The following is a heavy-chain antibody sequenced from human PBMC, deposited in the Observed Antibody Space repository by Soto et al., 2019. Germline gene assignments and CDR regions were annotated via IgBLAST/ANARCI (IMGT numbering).Heavy chain of an antibody. CDR2: ISYDGSNK. D-gene: IGHD2-2*01. Sequence: QVQLVESGGGVVQPGRSLRLSCAASGFTFSSYAMHWVRQAPGKGLEWVAVISYDGSNKYYADSVKGRFTISRDNSKNTLYLQMNRLRAEDTAVYYCARDEVLVPAAYYYYYGMDVWGQGTTVTVSS. V-gene: IGHV3-30-3*01. J-gene: IGHJ6*02. CDR3: ARDEVLVPAAYYYYYGMDV. CDR1: GFTFSSYA.